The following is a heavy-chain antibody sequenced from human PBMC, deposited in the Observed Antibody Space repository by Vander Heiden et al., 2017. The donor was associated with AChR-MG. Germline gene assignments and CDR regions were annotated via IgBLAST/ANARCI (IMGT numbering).Heavy chain of an antibody. D-gene: IGHD6-19*01. Sequence: QVQLVQSGAEVKKPGSSVKVSCKASGGTFSSYAISWVRQAPGQGLEWMGGIIPILGTANYAQKFQGRVTITADKSTSTAYMELRSLRSEETAVYYCARCIAVAGTRHYYYYGMDVWGQGTTVTVSS. CDR2: IIPILGTA. CDR1: GGTFSSYA. V-gene: IGHV1-69*06. CDR3: ARCIAVAGTRHYYYYGMDV. J-gene: IGHJ6*02.